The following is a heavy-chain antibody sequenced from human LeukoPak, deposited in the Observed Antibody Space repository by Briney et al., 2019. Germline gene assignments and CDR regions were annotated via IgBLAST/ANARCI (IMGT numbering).Heavy chain of an antibody. J-gene: IGHJ5*02. V-gene: IGHV4-4*07. D-gene: IGHD5-12*01. CDR1: GGSINDYY. CDR2: IYASGTT. CDR3: ARGMAAAYDYNWLDP. Sequence: PSETLSLTCTVSGGSINDYYWSWIRQPAGKELEWIGRIYASGTTRFNPSLKSRVNMSVDTTKNQFSLKLSSVTAADTAVYFCARGMAAAYDYNWLDPWGQGILVTVSS.